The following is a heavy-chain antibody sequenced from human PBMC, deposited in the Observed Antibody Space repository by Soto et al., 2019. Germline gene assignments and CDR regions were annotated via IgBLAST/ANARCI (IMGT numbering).Heavy chain of an antibody. CDR2: ISGSGGSI. V-gene: IGHV3-23*01. CDR3: AKGSCSSTSCYNFDN. CDR1: GFTFKNYA. D-gene: IGHD2-2*02. Sequence: GGSLRLSCAASGFTFKNYAISWVRQAPGKGLEWVSSISGSGGSIYYADSAEGRFTISRDNSKNTVYLQMKSLRAEDTAVYYCAKGSCSSTSCYNFDNWGQGTLVTVSS. J-gene: IGHJ4*02.